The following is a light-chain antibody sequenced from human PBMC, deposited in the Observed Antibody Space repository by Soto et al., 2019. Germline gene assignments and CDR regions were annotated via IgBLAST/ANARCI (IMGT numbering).Light chain of an antibody. V-gene: IGKV1-39*01. CDR1: QSISSY. CDR3: QQSYSTPKK. CDR2: AAS. J-gene: IGKJ1*01. Sequence: DIQMTQSPSSLSASVGDRVTITFRASQSISSYLNWYQQKPGKAPKLLIYAASSLQSGVPSRFSGSGSATDSTLTISSLQPEDFATYYCQQSYSTPKKFGRGTKVDI.